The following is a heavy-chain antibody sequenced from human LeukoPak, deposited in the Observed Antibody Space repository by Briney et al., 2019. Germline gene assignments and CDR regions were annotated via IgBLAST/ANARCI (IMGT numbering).Heavy chain of an antibody. J-gene: IGHJ6*02. D-gene: IGHD2-2*01. V-gene: IGHV4-39*07. CDR1: GGSISSSSYY. CDR3: ARVSRYCSSTSCYAHGYYYGMDV. Sequence: SSETLSLTCTVSGGSISSSSYYWGWIRQPPGKGLEWIGSIYYSGSTYYNPSLKSRVTISADTSKNQFSLELTSVTAADTAVYYCARVSRYCSSTSCYAHGYYYGMDVWGQGTTVTVSS. CDR2: IYYSGST.